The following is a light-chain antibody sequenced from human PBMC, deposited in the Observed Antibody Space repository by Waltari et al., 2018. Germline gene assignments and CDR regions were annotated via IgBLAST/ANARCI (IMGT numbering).Light chain of an antibody. CDR2: DVS. CDR1: SSDVGGYNY. CDR3: CSYAGSYTSL. V-gene: IGLV2-11*01. J-gene: IGLJ2*01. Sequence: QSALTQPRSVSGSPGQSVTISCTGTSSDVGGYNYVSWYQQHPGKAPKLMIYDVSKRPSWVPDRFSGSKSGNTASLTISGLQAEDEADYYCCSYAGSYTSLFGGGTKLTVL.